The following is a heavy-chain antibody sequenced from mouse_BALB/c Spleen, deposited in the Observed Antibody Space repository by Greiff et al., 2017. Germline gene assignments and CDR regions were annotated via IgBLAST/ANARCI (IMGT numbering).Heavy chain of an antibody. CDR1: GYSITSDYA. J-gene: IGHJ3*01. D-gene: IGHD2-14*01. CDR3: AGRYERGGAY. V-gene: IGHV3-2*02. Sequence: EVKLMESGPGLVKPSQSLSLTCTVTGYSITSDYAWNWIRQFPGNKLEWMGYISYSGSTSYNPSLKSRISITRDTSKNQFFLQLNSVTTEDTATSYCAGRYERGGAYWGQGTLVTVSA. CDR2: ISYSGST.